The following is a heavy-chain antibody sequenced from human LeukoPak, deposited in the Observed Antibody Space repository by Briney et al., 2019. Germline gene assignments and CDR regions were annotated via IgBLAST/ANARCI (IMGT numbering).Heavy chain of an antibody. CDR1: GGTFSSYA. J-gene: IGHJ5*02. D-gene: IGHD1-14*01. V-gene: IGHV1-69*05. CDR3: ARVVGGATGNNWFDP. CDR2: IIPIFGTA. Sequence: SVKVSCKASGGTFSSYAISWVRQAPGQGLEWMGRIIPIFGTANHAQKFQGRVTITTDESTSTAYMELSSLRSEDTAVYYCARVVGGATGNNWFDPWGQGTLVTVSS.